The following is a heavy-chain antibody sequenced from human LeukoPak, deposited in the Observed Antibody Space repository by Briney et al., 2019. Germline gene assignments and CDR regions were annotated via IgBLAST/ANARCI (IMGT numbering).Heavy chain of an antibody. CDR3: ARDRVAAAGYYFDY. Sequence: PSETLSLTCTVSGGSISSGGYYWSWIRQHPGKGLEWIGYIYYSGSTYYNPSLKSRVTISVDTSKNQFSLKLSSVTAADTAVYYCARDRVAAAGYYFDYWGQGTLSPSPQ. CDR2: IYYSGST. D-gene: IGHD6-13*01. V-gene: IGHV4-31*03. CDR1: GGSISSGGYY. J-gene: IGHJ4*02.